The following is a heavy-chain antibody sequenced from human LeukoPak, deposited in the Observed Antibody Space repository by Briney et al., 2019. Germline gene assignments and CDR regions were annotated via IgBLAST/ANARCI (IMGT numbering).Heavy chain of an antibody. J-gene: IGHJ4*02. Sequence: PSETLSLTCTVSGGSIRSYYWSWIRQPPGKGLEWLGYFYYSGSTKYNPSLKSRVTISGDTSKNQFSLKLRSVAAADTAIYYCARQDVDTAMVDYWGQGTLVTVS. CDR1: GGSIRSYY. V-gene: IGHV4-59*08. D-gene: IGHD5-18*01. CDR2: FYYSGST. CDR3: ARQDVDTAMVDY.